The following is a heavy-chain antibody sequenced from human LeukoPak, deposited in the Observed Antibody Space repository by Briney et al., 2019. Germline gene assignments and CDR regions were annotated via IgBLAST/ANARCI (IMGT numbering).Heavy chain of an antibody. D-gene: IGHD3-22*01. CDR2: IYYNGIT. Sequence: SETLSLTCSVSGGLITSTIHYWAWIRQPPGQGLEWIASIYYNGITYYNASLESRVPMSVDTSRNQFSLKLSSVTAADTAVYYCAICRKFYSDSSGYCNYFDYWGQGTLVTVSS. V-gene: IGHV4-39*01. CDR1: GGLITSTIHY. CDR3: AICRKFYSDSSGYCNYFDY. J-gene: IGHJ4*02.